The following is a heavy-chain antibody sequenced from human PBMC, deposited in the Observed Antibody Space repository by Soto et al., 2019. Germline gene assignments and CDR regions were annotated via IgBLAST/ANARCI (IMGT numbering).Heavy chain of an antibody. J-gene: IGHJ6*02. D-gene: IGHD6-13*01. CDR3: AKDLLVPYGMDV. CDR1: GFTFSSYA. CDR2: ISGSGGST. Sequence: VGSLRLSCAASGFTFSSYAMSWVRQAPGKGLEWVSAISGSGGSTYYADSVKGRFTISRDNSKNTLYLQMNSLRAEDTAVYYCAKDLLVPYGMDVWGQGTTVTVS. V-gene: IGHV3-23*01.